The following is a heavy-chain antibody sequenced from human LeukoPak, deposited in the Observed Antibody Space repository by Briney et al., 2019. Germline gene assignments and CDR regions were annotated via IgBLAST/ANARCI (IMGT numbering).Heavy chain of an antibody. J-gene: IGHJ5*02. Sequence: GGSLRLSCAASGFTFSTYTMSWVRQAPGKGLEWVSYISSSSSTIYYADSVKGRFTISRDNAKNSLFLQMNSLRDEDTAVYYCARATTADHWGQGTLVTVSS. CDR2: ISSSSSTI. CDR1: GFTFSTYT. D-gene: IGHD5-12*01. CDR3: ARATTADH. V-gene: IGHV3-48*02.